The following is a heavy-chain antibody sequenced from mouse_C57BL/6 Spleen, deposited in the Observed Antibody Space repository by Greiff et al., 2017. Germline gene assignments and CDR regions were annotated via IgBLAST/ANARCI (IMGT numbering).Heavy chain of an antibody. V-gene: IGHV1-4*01. CDR2: INPSSGYT. Sequence: VQVVESGAELARPGASVKMSCKASGYTFTSYTMHWVKQRPGQGLEWIGYINPSSGYTKYNQKFKDKATLTADKSSSTAYMQLSSLTSEDSAVYYCARWYFDVWGTGTTVTVSS. J-gene: IGHJ1*03. CDR3: ARWYFDV. CDR1: GYTFTSYT.